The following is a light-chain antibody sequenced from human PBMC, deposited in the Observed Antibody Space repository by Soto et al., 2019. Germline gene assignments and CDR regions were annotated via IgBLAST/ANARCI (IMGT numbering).Light chain of an antibody. V-gene: IGKV3-15*01. J-gene: IGKJ4*01. CDR2: DAS. CDR3: QRYNNWPLT. CDR1: QGVSRK. Sequence: DIVMTQSPATLSVAPGERATFSCRASQGVSRKLAWYQHKPGQTPRLLIYDASTMASGVPARFSGSRSGTEFTLTINSLQSEDFAVYYCQRYNNWPLTFGGGTKVDI.